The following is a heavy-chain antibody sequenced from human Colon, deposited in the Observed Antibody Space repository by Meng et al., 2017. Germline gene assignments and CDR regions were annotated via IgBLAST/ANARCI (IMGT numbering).Heavy chain of an antibody. V-gene: IGHV3-33*03. J-gene: IGHJ4*02. CDR2: IYFDGSNA. Sequence: QVQLVESGGGVVQPGRSLRLSCAASGFTFTSHAMHWVRQAPGKGLEWVSIIYFDGSNAHYADSVKGRFTISRDNSKNTLYLQMTSLRAADTAVYYCAAFRSGKIDYWGQGTLVTSPQ. CDR1: GFTFTSHA. CDR3: AAFRSGKIDY. D-gene: IGHD1-26*01.